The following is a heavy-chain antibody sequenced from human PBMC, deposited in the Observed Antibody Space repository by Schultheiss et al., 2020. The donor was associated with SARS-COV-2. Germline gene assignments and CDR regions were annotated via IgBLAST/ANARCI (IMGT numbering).Heavy chain of an antibody. J-gene: IGHJ6*02. V-gene: IGHV4-59*01. CDR3: ARVKVGATNLYYYYYGMDV. CDR1: GGSISSYY. Sequence: ESLKISCTVSGGSISSYYWSWIRQPPGKGLEWIGYIYYSGSTNYNPSLKSRVTISVDTSKNQFSLKLSSVTAADTAVYYCARVKVGATNLYYYYYGMDVWGQGTTVTVSS. CDR2: IYYSGST. D-gene: IGHD1-26*01.